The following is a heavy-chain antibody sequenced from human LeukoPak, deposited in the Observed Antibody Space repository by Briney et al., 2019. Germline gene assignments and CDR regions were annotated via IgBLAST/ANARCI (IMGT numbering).Heavy chain of an antibody. Sequence: GASVKVSCKASGYTFSSYYIHWVRQVPGQGLERIGIINPNGGSTSYAQNFQGRVTMTRDTSTSTVYMGLSSLRSEDTAVYYCARIRDGYNDAYDIWGQGTMVTVSS. CDR3: ARIRDGYNDAYDI. CDR2: INPNGGST. D-gene: IGHD5-24*01. CDR1: GYTFSSYY. V-gene: IGHV1-46*01. J-gene: IGHJ3*02.